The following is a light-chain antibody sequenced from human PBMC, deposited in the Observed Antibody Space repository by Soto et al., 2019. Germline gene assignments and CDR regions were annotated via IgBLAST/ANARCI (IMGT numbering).Light chain of an antibody. CDR3: CLYAGSSTSV. J-gene: IGLJ1*01. V-gene: IGLV2-23*02. CDR1: SSDVGSYNL. CDR2: EVS. Sequence: QSALTQPASVSGSPGQSITISCTGTSSDVGSYNLVSWYQQHPGKAPKLMIYEVSKRPSGVSNRFSGSKSGNTASLTISGLQAEDEADYYCCLYAGSSTSVFGTGTKLTVL.